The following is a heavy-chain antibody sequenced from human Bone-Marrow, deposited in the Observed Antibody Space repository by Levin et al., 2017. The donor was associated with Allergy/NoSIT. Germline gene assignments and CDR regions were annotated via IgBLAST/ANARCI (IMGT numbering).Heavy chain of an antibody. J-gene: IGHJ2*01. V-gene: IGHV3-20*04. D-gene: IGHD6-25*01. Sequence: PGGSLRLSCTASGFTFDDYGVAWVRQAPQKGLEWVSGLNWNGAAAGYADPVKGRFSISSDNAKKSLFLQMSSLRAEDSALYYCARRAAATVDWYFDLWGRGTVVTVS. CDR3: ARRAAATVDWYFDL. CDR2: LNWNGAAA. CDR1: GFTFDDYG.